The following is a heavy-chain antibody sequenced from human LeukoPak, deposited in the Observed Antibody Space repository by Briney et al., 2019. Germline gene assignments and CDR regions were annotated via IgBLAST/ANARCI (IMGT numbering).Heavy chain of an antibody. V-gene: IGHV4-59*08. Sequence: SETLSLTCTVSGGSISSYYGSWIRQPPGKGLEWIGYIYYSGSTNYNPSLKSRVTISLDTSKSQFSLKLTSVTAADTAVYYCARLLPPAGKWLVGAFDYWGQGTLVTVSS. CDR2: IYYSGST. CDR3: ARLLPPAGKWLVGAFDY. CDR1: GGSISSYY. J-gene: IGHJ4*02. D-gene: IGHD6-19*01.